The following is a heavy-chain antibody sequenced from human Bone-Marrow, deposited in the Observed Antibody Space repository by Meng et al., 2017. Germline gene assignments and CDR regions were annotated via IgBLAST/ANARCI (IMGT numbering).Heavy chain of an antibody. J-gene: IGHJ4*02. D-gene: IGHD1-26*01. CDR2: IKQDGSEK. CDR1: GFTFSSYW. V-gene: IGHV3-7*01. Sequence: GESLKISCAASGFTFSSYWMSWVRQAPGKGLEWVANIKQDGSEKYYVDSVKGRFTISRDNAKNSLYLQINSLRAEDTVVYYCARYPPSGSYYTYYFDYWGQGTLVTVSS. CDR3: ARYPPSGSYYTYYFDY.